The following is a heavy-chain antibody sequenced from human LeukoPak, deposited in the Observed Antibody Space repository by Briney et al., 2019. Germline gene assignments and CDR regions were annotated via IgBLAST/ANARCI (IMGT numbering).Heavy chain of an antibody. CDR1: GGFISSGGYY. CDR2: IYYSGST. V-gene: IGHV4-31*03. CDR3: ASNGNYYDSSGYLRYFDY. D-gene: IGHD3-22*01. Sequence: SETLSLTCTVSGGFISSGGYYWSWIRQHPGKGLEWIGYIYYSGSTYYNPSLKSRVTISVDTSKNQFSLKLSSVTAADTAVYYCASNGNYYDSSGYLRYFDYWGQGTLITVSS. J-gene: IGHJ4*02.